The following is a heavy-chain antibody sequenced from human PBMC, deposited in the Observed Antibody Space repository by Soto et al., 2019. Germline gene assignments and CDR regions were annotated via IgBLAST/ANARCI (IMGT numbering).Heavy chain of an antibody. CDR2: ISFNGGDT. CDR1: GFPFSRFA. Sequence: GGSLRLSCSASGFPFSRFALHWIRQPPGKGLVYVSGISFNGGDTYHADSVKGRFSISKDNSKNTVYLQMSSLRAEDTAVYYGVKDGAVTFSGWFFDYWGQGTPVTVSS. V-gene: IGHV3-64D*06. J-gene: IGHJ4*02. CDR3: VKDGAVTFSGWFFDY. D-gene: IGHD4-4*01.